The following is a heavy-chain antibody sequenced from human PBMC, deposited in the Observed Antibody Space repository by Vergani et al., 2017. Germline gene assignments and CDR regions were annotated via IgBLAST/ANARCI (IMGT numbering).Heavy chain of an antibody. J-gene: IGHJ4*02. CDR3: AREVFGSYIDY. D-gene: IGHD3-16*01. Sequence: QVQLQESGPRLVKTSQTLSLTCSVSGDSLSSDDYYWTWIRQSPGRGLEYIGYIYDSESTYYNPSLQSRVTISVDTSKNQFSLNLRSVTAADSAVYYCAREVFGSYIDYSGQGALFTVSS. V-gene: IGHV4-30-4*08. CDR2: IYDSEST. CDR1: GDSLSSDDYY.